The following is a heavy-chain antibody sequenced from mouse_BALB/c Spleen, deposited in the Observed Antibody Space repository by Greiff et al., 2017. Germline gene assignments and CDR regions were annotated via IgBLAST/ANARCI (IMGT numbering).Heavy chain of an antibody. CDR3: AREENGYPY. CDR1: GYSITSGYY. D-gene: IGHD2-2*01. V-gene: IGHV3-6*02. CDR2: ISYDGSN. Sequence: EVQLQQSGPGLVKPSQSLSLTCSVTGYSITSGYYWNWIRQFPGNKLEWMGYISYDGSNNYNPSLKNRISITRDTSKNQFFLKLNSVTTEDTATYYCAREENGYPYWGQGTLVTVSA. J-gene: IGHJ3*01.